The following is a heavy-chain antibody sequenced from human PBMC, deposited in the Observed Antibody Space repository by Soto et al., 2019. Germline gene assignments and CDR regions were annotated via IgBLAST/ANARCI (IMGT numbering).Heavy chain of an antibody. V-gene: IGHV4-59*08. J-gene: IGHJ6*02. CDR2: IYYGGST. CDR3: AGQPTAGSYYDLGSYYYYYAMDV. D-gene: IGHD3-10*01. CDR1: GSSLSGHY. Sequence: SETLSLTCTVSGSSLSGHYWSWMRQPPGKGLECIGYIYYGGSTNYNPSHKSRVTISVDTSKNQFSLKLSSVTAADTAVYYCAGQPTAGSYYDLGSYYYYYAMDVWGQGTTVTVSS.